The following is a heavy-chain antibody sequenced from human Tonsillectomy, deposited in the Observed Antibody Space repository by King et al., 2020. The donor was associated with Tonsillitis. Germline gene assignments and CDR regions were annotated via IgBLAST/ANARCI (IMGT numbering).Heavy chain of an antibody. CDR3: ARHWGGPYYFDY. CDR2: THYNGSTHYNGST. V-gene: IGHV4-39*07. D-gene: IGHD3-16*01. Sequence: LQLQESGPGLVKASETLSLTCTVSGGSISSSRYYWGWIRQPPGKGLEWIGSTHYNGSTHYNGSTYYNPSLKSRVTISVDTSKYQFSLRLSSETAADTAVYYCARHWGGPYYFDYWGQGTLVTVSS. CDR1: GGSISSSRYY. J-gene: IGHJ4*02.